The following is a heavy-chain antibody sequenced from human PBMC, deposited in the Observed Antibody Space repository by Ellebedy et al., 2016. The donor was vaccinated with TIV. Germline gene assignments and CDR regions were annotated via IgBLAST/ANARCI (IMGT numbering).Heavy chain of an antibody. Sequence: AASVKVSCKASGYTFTDYDINWVRQATGQGLEWLGWMNPNSVNKGYAQKFQGRVTMTRDTSINTAYMELRGLTPEDTAVYFCAKNLPRTGDFEHWGQGTLVTVS. D-gene: IGHD7-27*01. CDR2: MNPNSVNK. J-gene: IGHJ4*02. V-gene: IGHV1-8*01. CDR1: GYTFTDYD. CDR3: AKNLPRTGDFEH.